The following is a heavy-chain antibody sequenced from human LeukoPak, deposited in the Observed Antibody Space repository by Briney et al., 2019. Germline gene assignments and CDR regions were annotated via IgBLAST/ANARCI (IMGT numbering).Heavy chain of an antibody. V-gene: IGHV3-48*03. CDR2: ISDRGNTI. D-gene: IGHD3-3*02. CDR1: GFTFSSYE. J-gene: IGHJ5*02. CDR3: ARDKENTFSNNWFDP. Sequence: GGSLRLSCAASGFTFSSYEMNWVRQAPGKGLEWVSYISDRGNTIYYADSVKGRFSISRDNAKNSLYLQMNSLRVEDTALYYCARDKENTFSNNWFDPWGQGTLVTVSS.